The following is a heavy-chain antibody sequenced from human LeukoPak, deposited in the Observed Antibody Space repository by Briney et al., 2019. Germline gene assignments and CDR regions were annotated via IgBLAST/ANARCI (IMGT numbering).Heavy chain of an antibody. Sequence: GGSLRLSCAASGFTFSDYHMSWIRQAPGKGLEWVSYISSSGSTIYYADSVKGRFTISRDNAKNSLYLQMNSLRAEDTAVYYCARDGGFDFWSGYYYYGMDVWGQGTTVTVSS. CDR3: ARDGGFDFWSGYYYYGMDV. CDR1: GFTFSDYH. V-gene: IGHV3-11*01. J-gene: IGHJ6*02. CDR2: ISSSGSTI. D-gene: IGHD3-3*01.